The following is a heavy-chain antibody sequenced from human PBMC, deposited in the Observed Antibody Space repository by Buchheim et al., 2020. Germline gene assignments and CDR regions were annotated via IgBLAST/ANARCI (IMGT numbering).Heavy chain of an antibody. CDR3: ARASGYYGSGSYYRLNLNWIDP. CDR2: IYYSGST. J-gene: IGHJ5*02. V-gene: IGHV4-30-4*01. CDR1: GGSMSNGDYY. Sequence: QVQLQESGPGLVKPSQTLSFTCSVSGGSMSNGDYYWSWIRQPPGKGLEWIGYIYYSGSTDYNPSLKSRVTISVDTSKNQFSLKLSSVTAADTAVYYCARASGYYGSGSYYRLNLNWIDPWGQGTL. D-gene: IGHD3-10*01.